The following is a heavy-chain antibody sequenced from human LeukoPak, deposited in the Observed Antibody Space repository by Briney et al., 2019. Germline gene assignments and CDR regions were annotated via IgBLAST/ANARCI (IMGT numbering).Heavy chain of an antibody. CDR3: ARDRSWYDY. Sequence: PGGSLRLSCVASGFDLSTYTMNWVRQAPGKELEWVSSITGNSHYIYYADSVKGRFNISRDNAQNSLFLQMNSLRAEDTAVYYCARDRSWYDYWGQGTLVTVSS. D-gene: IGHD6-13*01. J-gene: IGHJ4*02. CDR1: GFDLSTYT. V-gene: IGHV3-21*04. CDR2: ITGNSHYI.